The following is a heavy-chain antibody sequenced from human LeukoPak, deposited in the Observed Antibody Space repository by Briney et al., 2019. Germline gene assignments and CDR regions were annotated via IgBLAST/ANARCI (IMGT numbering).Heavy chain of an antibody. CDR2: IYYSGST. CDR1: GGSISSYY. V-gene: IGHV4-59*01. D-gene: IGHD3-22*01. J-gene: IGHJ4*02. Sequence: SETLSLTCTVSGGSISSYYWSWIRQPPGKGLEWIGYIYYSGSTNYNPSLKSRVTISVDTSKNQFSLKLSSVTAADTAVYYCAGSGYCYDGSGLDYWGQGTLVTVSS. CDR3: AGSGYCYDGSGLDY.